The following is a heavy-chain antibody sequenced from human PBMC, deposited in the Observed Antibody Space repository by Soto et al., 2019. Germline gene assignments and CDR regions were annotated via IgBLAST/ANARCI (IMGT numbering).Heavy chain of an antibody. CDR2: ISSSSSYI. D-gene: IGHD3-16*01. Sequence: GGSLRLSCAASGFTFSSYSMNWVRQAPGKGLEWVSSISSSSSYIYYADSVKGRFTISRDNAKNSLYLQMNSLRAEDTAVYYCASNVAHSIPNDYGPYYYYYMDVWGKGTTVTVSS. CDR1: GFTFSSYS. CDR3: ASNVAHSIPNDYGPYYYYYMDV. V-gene: IGHV3-21*01. J-gene: IGHJ6*03.